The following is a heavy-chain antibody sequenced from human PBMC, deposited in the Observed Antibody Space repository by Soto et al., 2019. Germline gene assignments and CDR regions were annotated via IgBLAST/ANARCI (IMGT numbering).Heavy chain of an antibody. Sequence: GASVKVPCKAYGYTFTSYDINWVRQATGQGLEWMGWMNPNRGNTGYAQKFQGRVTMTRNTSISTAYMELSSLRSEDTAVYYCARGHSNYPGYYYYMDVWGKGTTVTVSS. CDR3: ARGHSNYPGYYYYMDV. D-gene: IGHD4-4*01. J-gene: IGHJ6*03. CDR1: GYTFTSYD. CDR2: MNPNRGNT. V-gene: IGHV1-8*01.